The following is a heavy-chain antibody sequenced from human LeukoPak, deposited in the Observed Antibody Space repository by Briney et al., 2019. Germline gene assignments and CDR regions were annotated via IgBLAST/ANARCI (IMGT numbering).Heavy chain of an antibody. J-gene: IGHJ6*02. CDR1: GYSFTSYW. CDR3: ARDGYYYDSSGSYYYYGMDV. D-gene: IGHD3-22*01. V-gene: IGHV5-10-1*01. CDR2: IDPSDSYT. Sequence: GESLKISCKGSGYSFTSYWISWVRQMPGKGLEWMGRIDPSDSYTSYSPSFQGHVTISADKSISTAYLQWSSLKASDTAMYYCARDGYYYDSSGSYYYYGMDVWGQGTTVTVSS.